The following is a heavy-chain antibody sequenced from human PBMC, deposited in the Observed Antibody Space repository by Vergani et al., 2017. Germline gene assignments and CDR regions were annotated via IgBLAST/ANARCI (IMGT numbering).Heavy chain of an antibody. J-gene: IGHJ6*03. Sequence: EVQLVESGGGLVQPGGSLRLSCAASGFTFSSYWMSWVRQAPGKGLEWVANIKQDGSEKYYVDSVKGRFTISRDNAKNSLYLQMNSLRAEDTAVYYCARDFTDYDFWSGTSEDYYYMDVWGKGTTVTVSS. CDR2: IKQDGSEK. CDR1: GFTFSSYW. CDR3: ARDFTDYDFWSGTSEDYYYMDV. V-gene: IGHV3-7*01. D-gene: IGHD3-3*01.